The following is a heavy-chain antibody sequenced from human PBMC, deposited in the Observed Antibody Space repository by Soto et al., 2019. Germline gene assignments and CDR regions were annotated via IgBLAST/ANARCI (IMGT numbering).Heavy chain of an antibody. CDR3: AKNRATYYYASGPFDY. Sequence: ASVKVSCKASGYTFTGYYMHWVRQAPGQGLEWMGWINPNSGGTNYAQKFQGWVTTTRDTSISTAYMELSRLRSDDTAVYYCAKNRATYYYASGPFDYWGQGTLVTVSS. V-gene: IGHV1-2*04. D-gene: IGHD3-10*01. J-gene: IGHJ4*02. CDR1: GYTFTGYY. CDR2: INPNSGGT.